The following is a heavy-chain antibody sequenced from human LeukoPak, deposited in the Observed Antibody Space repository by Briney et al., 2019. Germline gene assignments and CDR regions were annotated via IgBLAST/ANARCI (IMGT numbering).Heavy chain of an antibody. CDR1: GYTFTDYY. Sequence: ASVEVSFKAFGYTFTDYYIHWVRQAPGQGLEWMGRINPNSGGTNYAQKFQGRVTLTRDKSITTAYMDLSRLTSDDTAVYYCARDRTSTNWFDPWGQGTLVTVSS. D-gene: IGHD2-2*01. CDR2: INPNSGGT. V-gene: IGHV1-2*06. J-gene: IGHJ5*02. CDR3: ARDRTSTNWFDP.